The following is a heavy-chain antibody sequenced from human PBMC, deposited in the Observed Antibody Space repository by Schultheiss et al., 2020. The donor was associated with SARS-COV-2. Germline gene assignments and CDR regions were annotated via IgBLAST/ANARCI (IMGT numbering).Heavy chain of an antibody. CDR1: GFTFSSYS. D-gene: IGHD2-2*01. V-gene: IGHV3-21*01. J-gene: IGHJ6*03. Sequence: GSLRLSCAASGFTFSSYSMNWVRQAPGKGLEWVSSISSSSSYIYYADSVKGRFTISRDNAKNSLYLQMNSLRAEDTAVYYCATDCSSTSCYYYYYYMDVWGKGTTVTVSS. CDR2: ISSSSSYI. CDR3: ATDCSSTSCYYYYYYMDV.